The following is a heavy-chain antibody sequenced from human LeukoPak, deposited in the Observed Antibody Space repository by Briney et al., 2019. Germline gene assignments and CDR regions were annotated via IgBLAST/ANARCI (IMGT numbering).Heavy chain of an antibody. CDR3: ARRLGYGDLQIGGAFDI. CDR1: GFTFSSYS. CDR2: ISSSSSTI. J-gene: IGHJ3*02. V-gene: IGHV3-48*04. Sequence: GGSLRLSCAASGFTFSSYSMNWVRQAPGKGLEWVSYISSSSSTIYYADSVKGRFTISRDNAKNSLYLQMNSLRAEDTAVYYCARRLGYGDLQIGGAFDIWGQGTMVTVSS. D-gene: IGHD4-17*01.